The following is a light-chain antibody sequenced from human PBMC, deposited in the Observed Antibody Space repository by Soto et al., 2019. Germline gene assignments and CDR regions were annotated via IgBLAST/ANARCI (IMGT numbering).Light chain of an antibody. CDR3: QQYKDWRT. V-gene: IGKV3-15*01. Sequence: IVMTQSQATLSVSTGERATLSCRASQTIDNKLAWYQQRPGQAPRLLIYGASIRATGIPARFRGSWSGTELTLTISGLQSEDFGVYYCQQYKDWRTFGQGTNVDIK. CDR2: GAS. CDR1: QTIDNK. J-gene: IGKJ1*01.